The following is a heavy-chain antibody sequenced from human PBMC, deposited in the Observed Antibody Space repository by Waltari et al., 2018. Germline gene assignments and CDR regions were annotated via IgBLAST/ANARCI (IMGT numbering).Heavy chain of an antibody. CDR1: GYTFTSYY. CDR2: INPSGGST. V-gene: IGHV1-46*01. Sequence: QVQLVQSGAEVKKPGASVKVSCKASGYTFTSYYMHWLRQAPGQGLEWMGLINPSGGSTRYAKKFDGRVPRTRDTSTSPGYMALSSLSSEDTAVYYCATAARSAYYYYGMDVWGQGTTVPVCS. CDR3: ATAARSAYYYYGMDV. D-gene: IGHD6-6*01. J-gene: IGHJ6*02.